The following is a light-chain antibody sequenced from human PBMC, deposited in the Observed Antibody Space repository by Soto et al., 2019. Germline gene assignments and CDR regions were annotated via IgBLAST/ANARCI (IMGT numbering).Light chain of an antibody. CDR1: QTIDSY. V-gene: IGKV1-39*01. CDR3: QQPRGGIT. CDR2: AAS. Sequence: DIQLTQSPPSLSATVGDRVTITCRASQTIDSYLNWFQQKPGMAPKLLIYAASKLQSGVPSRFRGSGSGTDFPLPIDTLQPDDFASYYCQQPRGGITFGQGTRLKI. J-gene: IGKJ5*01.